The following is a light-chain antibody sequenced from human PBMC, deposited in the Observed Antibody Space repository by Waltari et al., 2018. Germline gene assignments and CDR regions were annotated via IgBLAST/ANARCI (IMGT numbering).Light chain of an antibody. CDR1: QSLTKRY. V-gene: IGKV3-20*01. Sequence: VLTQSPGTLSLSPGERATLSCRASQSLTKRYLAWYQQKPGQAPRLLIYGASTRAPGIPDSFSGSGSGTDFTLTITRLEPEDFAVYFCQQYGSSILYTFGQGTKLEIK. CDR2: GAS. CDR3: QQYGSSILYT. J-gene: IGKJ2*01.